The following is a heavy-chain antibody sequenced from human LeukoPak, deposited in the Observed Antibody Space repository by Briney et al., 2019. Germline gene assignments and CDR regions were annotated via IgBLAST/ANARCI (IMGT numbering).Heavy chain of an antibody. CDR2: INPSGGST. CDR1: GYTFTSYY. Sequence: ASVKVSCKASGYTFTSYYMHWVRQAPGQGLEWMGIINPSGGSTSYAQKFQGRVTMTRDTSTSTVYMELSSLRSEDTAVYYCARHFGGARGGELLNYWGQGTLVTVSS. J-gene: IGHJ4*02. V-gene: IGHV1-46*01. D-gene: IGHD1-26*01. CDR3: ARHFGGARGGELLNY.